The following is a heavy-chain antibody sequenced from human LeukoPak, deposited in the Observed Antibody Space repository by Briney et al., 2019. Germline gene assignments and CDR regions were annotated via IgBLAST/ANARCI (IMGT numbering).Heavy chain of an antibody. CDR3: ARVSDTAMVARDYYGMDV. CDR1: GGTFSSYA. V-gene: IGHV1-69*04. Sequence: SVRVSCKASGGTFSSYAISWVRQAPGLGLEWMGRIIPILGIANYAQKFQGRVTITADKSTSTAYMELSSLRSEDTAVYYCARVSDTAMVARDYYGMDVWGQGTTVTVSS. CDR2: IIPILGIA. J-gene: IGHJ6*02. D-gene: IGHD5-18*01.